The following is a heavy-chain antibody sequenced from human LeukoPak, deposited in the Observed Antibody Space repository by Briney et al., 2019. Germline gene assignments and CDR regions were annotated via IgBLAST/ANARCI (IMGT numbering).Heavy chain of an antibody. D-gene: IGHD3-22*01. V-gene: IGHV3-66*02. Sequence: GGSLRLSCAASEFSVGSNYMTWVRQAPGEGLEWVSLIYSGGSTYYADSVKGRFTISRDNSKNTLYLQMNSLRAEDTAVYYCAKDYYDSSGIDYWGQGTLVTVSS. J-gene: IGHJ4*02. CDR2: IYSGGST. CDR1: EFSVGSNY. CDR3: AKDYYDSSGIDY.